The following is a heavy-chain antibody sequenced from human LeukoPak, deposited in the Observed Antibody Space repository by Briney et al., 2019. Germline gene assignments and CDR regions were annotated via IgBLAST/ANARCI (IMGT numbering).Heavy chain of an antibody. Sequence: GGSLRLSCATSGFTFTDYYMSWIRQAPGKGLEWVSYISVSGTTMYYADSVKGRFTISRDNWQSTLYLQMNSLRVEDTAVYYCALLTTPGLVGYWGQGTLVTVSS. CDR3: ALLTTPGLVGY. V-gene: IGHV3-11*01. D-gene: IGHD1-1*01. CDR1: GFTFTDYY. J-gene: IGHJ4*02. CDR2: ISVSGTTM.